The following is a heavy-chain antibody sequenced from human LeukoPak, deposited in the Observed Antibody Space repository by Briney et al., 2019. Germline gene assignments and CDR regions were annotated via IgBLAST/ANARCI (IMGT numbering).Heavy chain of an antibody. V-gene: IGHV3-21*01. D-gene: IGHD3-22*01. Sequence: GGSLRLSCAASGFSFGTYSMNWVRQAPGKGLEWVSSITTSSRYIYYADSVKGRFTISRDNAKNSLYLQMNSLRAEDTAVYYCARERDDDYYDSSGYQLGAFDIWGQGTMVTVSS. CDR3: ARERDDDYYDSSGYQLGAFDI. CDR1: GFSFGTYS. J-gene: IGHJ3*02. CDR2: ITTSSRYI.